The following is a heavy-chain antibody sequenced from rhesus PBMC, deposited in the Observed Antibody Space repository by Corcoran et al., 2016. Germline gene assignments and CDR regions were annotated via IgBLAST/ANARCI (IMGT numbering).Heavy chain of an antibody. CDR1: GGSISDDYY. D-gene: IGHD4-23*01. CDR2: ICGSGGGT. CDR3: ARDEYSNWGY. V-gene: IGHV4-106*01. Sequence: QVQLQESGPGLVKPSETLSLTCAVSGGSISDDYYWSWIRQPPGKGLEWIGYICGSGGGTTANPSLKNRVTISMDTSENQFSLKLSSVTAADAAVYYCARDEYSNWGYWGQGVLVTVSS. J-gene: IGHJ4*01.